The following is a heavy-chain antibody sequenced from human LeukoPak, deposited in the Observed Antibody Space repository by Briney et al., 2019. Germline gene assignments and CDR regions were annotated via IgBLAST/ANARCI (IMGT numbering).Heavy chain of an antibody. D-gene: IGHD3-10*01. CDR2: IQYDGSNK. J-gene: IGHJ6*03. Sequence: GGSLRLSCAASGFSFSSYGMHWVRQAPGKGLEWVAFIQYDGSNKNYADSVKGRLTISRDNSKNTLYLQMNSLRAEDTAVYYCAKVGGTGSYYYMDVWGKGATVTVSS. CDR1: GFSFSSYG. V-gene: IGHV3-30*02. CDR3: AKVGGTGSYYYMDV.